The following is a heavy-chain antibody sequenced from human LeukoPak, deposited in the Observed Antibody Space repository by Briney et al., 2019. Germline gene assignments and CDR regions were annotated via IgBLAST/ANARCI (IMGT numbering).Heavy chain of an antibody. D-gene: IGHD6-19*01. J-gene: IGHJ4*02. CDR3: ARGGYYSSGWIDY. Sequence: GGSLRLSCAASGFTFSSYWMHWVRHAPGKGLVWVSRINSDGSSTTYADSVKGRFTISRDSAKNTLYLQMNSLRAEDTAVYYCARGGYYSSGWIDYWGQGTLVTVSS. CDR2: INSDGSST. V-gene: IGHV3-74*01. CDR1: GFTFSSYW.